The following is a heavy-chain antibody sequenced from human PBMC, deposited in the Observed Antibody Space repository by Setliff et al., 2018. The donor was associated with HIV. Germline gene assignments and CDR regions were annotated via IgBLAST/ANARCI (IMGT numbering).Heavy chain of an antibody. J-gene: IGHJ4*02. CDR3: ARERRWDYSDSSGYSDFDY. D-gene: IGHD3-22*01. CDR2: IYTSGST. Sequence: TSETLSLTCTVSGGSISSGSYYWSWIRQPAGKGLEWIGHIYTSGSTNYNPSLKSRVTISVDTSKNQFSLKLSSVTAADTAVYYCARERRWDYSDSSGYSDFDYWGQGTLVTVSS. CDR1: GGSISSGSYY. V-gene: IGHV4-61*09.